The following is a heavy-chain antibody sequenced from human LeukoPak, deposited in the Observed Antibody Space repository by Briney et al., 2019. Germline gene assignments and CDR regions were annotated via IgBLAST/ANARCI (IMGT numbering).Heavy chain of an antibody. Sequence: SETLSLTYTVSGASIRSGDYYWSWIRQPPGKGLEWIGYIYDSGSTYYNPSLKSRITISVDTSENRFSLKLSSVTATDTAVYYCARDCSGGSCYGAFDIWGQGTMVTVSS. CDR1: GASIRSGDYY. CDR3: ARDCSGGSCYGAFDI. CDR2: IYDSGST. V-gene: IGHV4-30-4*01. D-gene: IGHD2-15*01. J-gene: IGHJ3*02.